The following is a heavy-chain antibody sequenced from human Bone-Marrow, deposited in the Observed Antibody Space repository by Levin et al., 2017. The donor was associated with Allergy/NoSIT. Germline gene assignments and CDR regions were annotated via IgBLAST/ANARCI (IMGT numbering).Heavy chain of an antibody. J-gene: IGHJ6*03. CDR2: IYYSGST. Sequence: SQTLSLTCTVSGGSISSYYWSWIRQPPGKGLEWIGYIYYSGSTNYNPSLKSRVTISVDTSKNQFSLKLSSVTAADTAVYYCASTPIGYCSSTSCYRFYDYYMDVWGKGTTVTVSS. V-gene: IGHV4-59*01. CDR1: GGSISSYY. D-gene: IGHD2-2*01. CDR3: ASTPIGYCSSTSCYRFYDYYMDV.